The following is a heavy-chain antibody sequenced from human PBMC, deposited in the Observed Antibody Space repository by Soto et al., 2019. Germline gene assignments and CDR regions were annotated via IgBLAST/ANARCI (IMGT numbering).Heavy chain of an antibody. CDR1: GGSISSGGYY. V-gene: IGHV4-31*03. J-gene: IGHJ4*02. CDR3: ARGPPLGH. Sequence: QVQLQESGPGLVKPSQTLSLTCTVSGGSISSGGYYWSWIRQHPGKGLEWIGYIYYSGSTYSNPSLTSRGTISRDTSKNQSALTLSSVTAADTAVYYCARGPPLGHWGQGTLVTVSS. CDR2: IYYSGST.